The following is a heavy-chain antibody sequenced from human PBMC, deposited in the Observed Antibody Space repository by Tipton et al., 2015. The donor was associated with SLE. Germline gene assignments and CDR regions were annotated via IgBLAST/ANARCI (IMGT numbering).Heavy chain of an antibody. J-gene: IGHJ4*02. CDR1: GNTFNNFA. V-gene: IGHV1-69*01. CDR3: ATDEGGGF. D-gene: IGHD3-16*01. Sequence: QLVQSGAEVKKPGSSVKVSCKPSGNTFNNFAMHWVRQAPGQGLEWMGGIRPLFGTPTYAQKFRARITITADESTSTAYLELNSLQFEDTAVYYCATDEGGGFWGQGTLVTVSS. CDR2: IRPLFGTP.